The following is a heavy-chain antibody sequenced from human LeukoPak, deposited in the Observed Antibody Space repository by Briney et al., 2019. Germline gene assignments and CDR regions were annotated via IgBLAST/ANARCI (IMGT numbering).Heavy chain of an antibody. V-gene: IGHV3-23*01. D-gene: IGHD6-13*01. CDR2: IRSSGADT. J-gene: IGHJ5*02. CDR3: AKDQGQYSSSWYAWFDP. Sequence: GGSLRLSCAASGFTFTNYAMSWVRQAPGKGLEWVSGIRSSGADTFYADSVKGRFTISRDNSQNTLFLQMNSLRGEDTAVYYCAKDQGQYSSSWYAWFDPWGQGTLVTVSS. CDR1: GFTFTNYA.